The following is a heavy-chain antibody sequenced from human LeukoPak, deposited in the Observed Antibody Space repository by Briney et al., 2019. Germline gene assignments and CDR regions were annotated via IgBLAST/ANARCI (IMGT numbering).Heavy chain of an antibody. CDR2: ISTDGTNT. Sequence: PGGSLRLSCAASRFTFSTFWMHWVRQAPGKGLVWVSRISTDGTNTDYSDSVKGRFTISRDNTKTTLYLQMNSLRAEDTAVYYCARVSNGGSSAGAFDIWGQGTMVTVS. CDR3: ARVSNGGSSAGAFDI. CDR1: RFTFSTFW. V-gene: IGHV3-74*01. J-gene: IGHJ3*02. D-gene: IGHD4-23*01.